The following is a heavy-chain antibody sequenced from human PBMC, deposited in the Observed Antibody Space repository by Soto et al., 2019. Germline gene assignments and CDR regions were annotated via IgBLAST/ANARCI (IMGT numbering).Heavy chain of an antibody. CDR1: GFTFSSYS. V-gene: IGHV3-21*04. J-gene: IGHJ6*02. D-gene: IGHD3-10*01. Sequence: PGGSLRLSCAASGFTFSSYSMNWVRQAPGKGLEWVSSISSSSSYIYYADSVKGRFTISRDNAKNTLYLQMNSLRAEDTAVYYCAKLRGFGELLQRIYYYYGMDVWGQGTTVTVSS. CDR2: ISSSSSYI. CDR3: AKLRGFGELLQRIYYYYGMDV.